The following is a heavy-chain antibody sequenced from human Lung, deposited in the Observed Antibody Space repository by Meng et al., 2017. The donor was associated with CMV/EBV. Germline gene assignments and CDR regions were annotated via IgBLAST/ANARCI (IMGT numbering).Heavy chain of an antibody. Sequence: GESXKIPCAASGFTFDDYTMHWGRQAPGKGLEWGSLISWDGGSTYYGDSVKGRFTISRENSKNYLYLQMNSLRTEDTALYYCEKDGYSGSYSSPGYFDYWGQGXLVTVSS. CDR3: EKDGYSGSYSSPGYFDY. V-gene: IGHV3-43*01. CDR1: GFTFDDYT. D-gene: IGHD1-26*01. J-gene: IGHJ4*02. CDR2: ISWDGGST.